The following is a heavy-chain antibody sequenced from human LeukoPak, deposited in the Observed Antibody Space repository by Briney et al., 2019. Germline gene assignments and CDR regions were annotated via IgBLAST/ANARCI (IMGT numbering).Heavy chain of an antibody. CDR1: GFTFSSHA. CDR2: ISGDGGYT. Sequence: GGSLRLFCAASGFTFSSHAMAWVRQAPGKGLEWVSVISGDGGYTSYGDSVKGRFTISRDDSKNTLYLQMNSLRVEDAAVYYCAQSGYSGYDYPSWGQGTLVPVSS. D-gene: IGHD5-12*01. CDR3: AQSGYSGYDYPS. J-gene: IGHJ5*02. V-gene: IGHV3-23*01.